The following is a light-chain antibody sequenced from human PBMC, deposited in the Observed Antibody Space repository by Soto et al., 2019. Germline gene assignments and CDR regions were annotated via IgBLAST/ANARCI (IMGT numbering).Light chain of an antibody. V-gene: IGKV3-20*01. CDR3: QQYGDSPWT. J-gene: IGKJ1*01. CDR1: QTVTSSF. CDR2: GAS. Sequence: EIVLTQSPGTLSLSPGERATLSCRASQTVTSSFLAWYQRKPGQAPRLLIYGASDRATGIPDRFSGSGSGTDFTLTISRLEPEEFAVYYCQQYGDSPWTFGQGTKVEIK.